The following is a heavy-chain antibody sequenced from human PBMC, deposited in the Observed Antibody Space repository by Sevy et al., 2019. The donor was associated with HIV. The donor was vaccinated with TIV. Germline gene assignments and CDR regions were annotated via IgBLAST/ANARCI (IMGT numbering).Heavy chain of an antibody. Sequence: GGSLRLSCAASGLTFSSYWMSWVRQAPGNGLEWVANIKEDGCEQYYVDSVKGRFTVSRDNAKNSLYLQMNSLRAEDTAVYYCTKFYGTGSYVDYWGQGTLVTVSS. V-gene: IGHV3-7*01. CDR2: IKEDGCEQ. D-gene: IGHD6-19*01. CDR3: TKFYGTGSYVDY. CDR1: GLTFSSYW. J-gene: IGHJ4*02.